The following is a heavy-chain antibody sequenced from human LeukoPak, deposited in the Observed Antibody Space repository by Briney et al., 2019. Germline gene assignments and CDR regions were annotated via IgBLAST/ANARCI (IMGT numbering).Heavy chain of an antibody. Sequence: KPSETLSLTCSVSGASIGTSSYLWSWIRQAPGKGPEWIGSIYYNGATKFNPSLESRLSMSVDTSKNQFSLNLGSVTAADTAVYFCARPHVYYRSGSLAFDFWGQGTKVTVSS. J-gene: IGHJ3*01. CDR2: IYYNGAT. D-gene: IGHD3-10*01. CDR3: ARPHVYYRSGSLAFDF. V-gene: IGHV4-39*01. CDR1: GASIGTSSYL.